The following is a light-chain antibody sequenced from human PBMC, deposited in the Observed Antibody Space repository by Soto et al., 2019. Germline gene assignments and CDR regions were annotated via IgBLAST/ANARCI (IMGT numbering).Light chain of an antibody. Sequence: QSVLTQPPSASGAPGQRVTISCTGSSSNIGAGYDVHWYQQLPGTAPKLLIYGNSNRPSGVPDRFSGSKSGTSASLAITGLQAEDEADYYCQSYDSNLGYVFGTGTKVTVL. J-gene: IGLJ1*01. V-gene: IGLV1-40*01. CDR1: SSNIGAGYD. CDR3: QSYDSNLGYV. CDR2: GNS.